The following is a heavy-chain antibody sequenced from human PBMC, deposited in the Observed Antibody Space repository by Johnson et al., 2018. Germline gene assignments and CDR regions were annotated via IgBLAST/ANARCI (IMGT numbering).Heavy chain of an antibody. Sequence: QVQLVQSGAEVKKPGSSVKVSCKASGGTFSSYTISWVRQAPGQGLEWMGRIIPILGIANYAQKFQGRVKIPADKSTSTAYRELSSLGSEDTAVYYCARHSGYDFDKRYYMDVWGKGTTVTVSS. CDR3: ARHSGYDFDKRYYMDV. D-gene: IGHD5-12*01. J-gene: IGHJ6*03. V-gene: IGHV1-69*02. CDR2: IIPILGIA. CDR1: GGTFSSYT.